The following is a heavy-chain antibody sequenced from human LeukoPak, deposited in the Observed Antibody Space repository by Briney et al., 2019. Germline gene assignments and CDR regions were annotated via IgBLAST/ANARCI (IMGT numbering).Heavy chain of an antibody. J-gene: IGHJ4*02. Sequence: GGSLRLSCAAPGFTFSNYGMHWVRQAPGKGLEWVTLIWYDGRTKFHADSVKGRFTISRDNSKNTLYLQMDSLRDGDTAVYYCAREWGRIAVAGGPGYWGQGTRVTVSS. CDR2: IWYDGRTK. CDR3: AREWGRIAVAGGPGY. V-gene: IGHV3-33*01. CDR1: GFTFSNYG. D-gene: IGHD6-19*01.